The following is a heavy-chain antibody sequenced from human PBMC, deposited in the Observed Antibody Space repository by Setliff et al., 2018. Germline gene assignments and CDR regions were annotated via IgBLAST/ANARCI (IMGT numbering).Heavy chain of an antibody. Sequence: GASVKVSCKASGDTFSSSAISWVRQAPGQGLEWMGGIIPIFGTANYAQKFQGRVTITADESTSTAYMELSRLTSGDTAVYYCALEYSNSSPTVYYYMDVWGKGTTVTVSS. CDR2: IIPIFGTA. CDR1: GDTFSSSA. D-gene: IGHD6-6*01. V-gene: IGHV1-69*13. CDR3: ALEYSNSSPTVYYYMDV. J-gene: IGHJ6*03.